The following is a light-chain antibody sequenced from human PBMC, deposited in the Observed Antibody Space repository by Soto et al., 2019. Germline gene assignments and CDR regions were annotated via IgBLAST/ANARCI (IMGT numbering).Light chain of an antibody. Sequence: EIVLTQSPGTLSLSPGERATLSCRASQSVSNNYLAWYQHKPGQALRLLIYAASSRATGIPDRFIGSGSGTDFTLTISRLEPDDSAVYYCHHYDSSPPYTFGQGTKVDIK. CDR2: AAS. V-gene: IGKV3-20*01. J-gene: IGKJ2*01. CDR1: QSVSNNY. CDR3: HHYDSSPPYT.